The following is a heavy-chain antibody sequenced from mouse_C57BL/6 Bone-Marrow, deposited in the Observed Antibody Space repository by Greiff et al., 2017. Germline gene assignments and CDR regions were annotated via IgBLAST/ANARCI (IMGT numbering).Heavy chain of an antibody. Sequence: EVQGVESGGGLVQPGGSLKLSCAASGFTFSDYGMAWVRQAPRKGPEWVAFISNLAYSIYYADTVTGRFTISRENAKNTLCLEMSSLRSEDTAMYYCARGGTGYFDYWGQGTTLTVSS. D-gene: IGHD3-3*01. CDR3: ARGGTGYFDY. CDR1: GFTFSDYG. CDR2: ISNLAYSI. V-gene: IGHV5-15*01. J-gene: IGHJ2*01.